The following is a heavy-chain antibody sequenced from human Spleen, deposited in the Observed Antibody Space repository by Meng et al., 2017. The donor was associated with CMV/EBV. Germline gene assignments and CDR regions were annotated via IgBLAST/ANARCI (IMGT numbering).Heavy chain of an antibody. D-gene: IGHD2-2*02. CDR2: INHSGST. CDR3: ARGRGIPAAIDFDY. CDR1: GGSFSGYY. V-gene: IGHV4-34*01. J-gene: IGHJ4*02. Sequence: SETLSLTCAVYGGSFSGYYWSWIRQPPGKGLEWIGEINHSGSTNYNPSLKSRVTISVDTSKNQFSLQLSSVTAADTAVYYCARGRGIPAAIDFDYWGQGTLVTVSS.